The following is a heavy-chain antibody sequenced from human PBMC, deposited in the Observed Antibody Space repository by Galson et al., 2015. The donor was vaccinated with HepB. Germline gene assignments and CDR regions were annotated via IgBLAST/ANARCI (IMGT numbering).Heavy chain of an antibody. CDR3: ARYLGTVTPLDY. Sequence: SVKVSCKASGYTFTNFYLYWVRQAPGQGLEWVGLIDPNNGGTAKAQKLQGRVTMTTDTSTSTAYMELRSLRSDDTAVYYCARYLGTVTPLDYWGQGTLVTVSS. CDR2: IDPNNGGT. CDR1: GYTFTNFY. D-gene: IGHD1-1*01. V-gene: IGHV1-46*01. J-gene: IGHJ4*02.